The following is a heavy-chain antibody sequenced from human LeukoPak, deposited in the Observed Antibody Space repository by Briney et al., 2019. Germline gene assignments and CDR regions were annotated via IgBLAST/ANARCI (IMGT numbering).Heavy chain of an antibody. V-gene: IGHV4-34*01. CDR1: GGSFSGYY. D-gene: IGHD2-8*01. Sequence: SETLSLTCAVYGGSFSGYYWSWIRQPPGKGLEWIGEINHSGSTNYNPSLKGRVTISVDTSKNQFSLKLSSVTAADTAVYYCARDLSGVNPFDYWGQGTLVTVSS. J-gene: IGHJ4*02. CDR2: INHSGST. CDR3: ARDLSGVNPFDY.